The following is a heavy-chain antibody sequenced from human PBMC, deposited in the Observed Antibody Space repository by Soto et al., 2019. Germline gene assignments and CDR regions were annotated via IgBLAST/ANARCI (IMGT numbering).Heavy chain of an antibody. CDR2: IYSGGST. J-gene: IGHJ3*02. CDR3: AKDPSPVDFYDAFDI. CDR1: GFTVSSNY. V-gene: IGHV3-53*01. Sequence: PGGSLRLSCAASGFTVSSNYMSWVRQAPGKGLEWVSVIYSGGSTYYADSVKGRFTISRDNSKNTLYLQMNSLRAEDTAVYYCAKDPSPVDFYDAFDIWGQGTMVTVSS.